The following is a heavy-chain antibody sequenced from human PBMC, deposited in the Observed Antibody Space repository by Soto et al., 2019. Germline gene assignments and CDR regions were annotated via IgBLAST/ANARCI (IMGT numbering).Heavy chain of an antibody. CDR2: IYYSGST. D-gene: IGHD2-15*01. Sequence: SETLSLTCTVSGGSISSGGYYWSWIRQHPGKGLEWIGDIYYSGSTYYNPSLKSRVTISVDTSKNQFSLKLSSVTAADTAVYYCARGFHGSGRHDPWGKGTLVTVSS. CDR3: ARGFHGSGRHDP. J-gene: IGHJ5*02. CDR1: GGSISSGGYY. V-gene: IGHV4-31*03.